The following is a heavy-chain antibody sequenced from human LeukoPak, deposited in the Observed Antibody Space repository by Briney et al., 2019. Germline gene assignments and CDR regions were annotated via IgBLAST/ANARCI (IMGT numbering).Heavy chain of an antibody. J-gene: IGHJ5*02. CDR1: GGSISNSSYY. CDR2: IYYSGST. Sequence: SETLSLTCTVSGGSISNSSYYWGWIRQPPGKGLEWIGSIYYSGSTYYNPSLKSRVTISVDTSKNQFSLKLSSVTAADTAVYYCARQKKSWFDPWGQGTLVTVSS. V-gene: IGHV4-39*01. CDR3: ARQKKSWFDP.